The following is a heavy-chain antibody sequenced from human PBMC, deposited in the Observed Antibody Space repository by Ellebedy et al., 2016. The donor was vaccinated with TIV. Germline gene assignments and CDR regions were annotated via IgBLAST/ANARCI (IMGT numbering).Heavy chain of an antibody. D-gene: IGHD1-26*01. CDR3: ARTSGSYFTYSLIDY. CDR1: GFTFSIYW. Sequence: GGSLRLSCAASGFTFSIYWMSWVRQAPGKGLECVANIKQDGSEKYYVDSVKGRFTISRDNAKNSLYLQMNSLRAEDTAVYYCARTSGSYFTYSLIDYWGQGTLVTVSS. J-gene: IGHJ4*02. CDR2: IKQDGSEK. V-gene: IGHV3-7*01.